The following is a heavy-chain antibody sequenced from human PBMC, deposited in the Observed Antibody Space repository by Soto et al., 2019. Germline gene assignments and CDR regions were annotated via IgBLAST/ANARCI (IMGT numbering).Heavy chain of an antibody. CDR1: EGTFNSYA. V-gene: IGHV1-69*01. CDR2: IIPYYNTR. Sequence: QAQVVQSGAEVRKPGSSVKLSCKASEGTFNSYAIAWVRQAPGQGLEWRGGIIPYYNTRNYAQKFQDRVTITADDSTNTVYMELSSLRSDDTAVYFCASGASRWYPYFFDSWAQGTLVTVSS. D-gene: IGHD6-13*01. J-gene: IGHJ4*02. CDR3: ASGASRWYPYFFDS.